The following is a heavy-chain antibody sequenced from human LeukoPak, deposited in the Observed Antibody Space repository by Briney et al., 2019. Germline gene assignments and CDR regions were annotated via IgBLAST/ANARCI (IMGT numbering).Heavy chain of an antibody. D-gene: IGHD2-15*01. J-gene: IGHJ6*02. CDR2: IYYTGST. CDR1: GDSMKSYY. V-gene: IGHV4-59*01. CDR3: AKEREYCSSGSCHYDLDV. Sequence: PSETLSLTCTVSGDSMKSYYWTWIRQSPGKGLEWIGYIYYTGSTNYNPSLKSRVTISVDTSKNQFSLKLSSVTAADTAVYYCAKEREYCSSGSCHYDLDVSGHGTTVTVSS.